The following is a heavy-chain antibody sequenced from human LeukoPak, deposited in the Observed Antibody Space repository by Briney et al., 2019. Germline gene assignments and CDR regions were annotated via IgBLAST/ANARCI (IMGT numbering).Heavy chain of an antibody. Sequence: GGSLRLSCAASGFTFSSYEMNWVRQAPGKGLEWVSYIGSSGSTIYYADSVKGRFTISRDNAKNSLYLQMNSLRAEDTAVYYCARDGSGWPYYYYGMDVWGQGTTVTVSS. D-gene: IGHD6-19*01. CDR3: ARDGSGWPYYYYGMDV. J-gene: IGHJ6*02. CDR1: GFTFSSYE. V-gene: IGHV3-48*03. CDR2: IGSSGSTI.